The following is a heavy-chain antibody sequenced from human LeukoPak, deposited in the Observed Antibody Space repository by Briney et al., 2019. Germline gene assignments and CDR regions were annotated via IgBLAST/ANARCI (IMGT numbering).Heavy chain of an antibody. CDR2: IYHSGST. CDR3: ASLRTAMA. Sequence: SETLSLTCTVSGGSISSYYWSWIRQPAGKGLEWIGEIYHSGSTNYNPSLKSRVTISVDKSKNQFSLKLSSVTAADTAVYYCASLRTAMAWGQGTLVTVSS. CDR1: GGSISSYY. J-gene: IGHJ5*02. V-gene: IGHV4-59*12. D-gene: IGHD5-18*01.